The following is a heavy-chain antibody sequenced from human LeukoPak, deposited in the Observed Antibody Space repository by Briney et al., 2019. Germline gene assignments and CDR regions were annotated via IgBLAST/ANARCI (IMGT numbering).Heavy chain of an antibody. J-gene: IGHJ3*02. CDR1: GFTFSDYW. CDR3: ANGDDAFDI. D-gene: IGHD7-27*01. V-gene: IGHV3-74*01. Sequence: GGSLRLSCAASGFTFSDYWMYWVRQGPGKRLLSVSRINPDGSTAHYADSVTGRFTISRDNSKNTLYLQMNSLRAEDTAVYYCANGDDAFDIWGQGTMVTVSS. CDR2: INPDGSTA.